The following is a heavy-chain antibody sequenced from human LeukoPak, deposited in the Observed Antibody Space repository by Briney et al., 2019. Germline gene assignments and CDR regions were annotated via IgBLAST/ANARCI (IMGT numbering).Heavy chain of an antibody. V-gene: IGHV4-59*01. Sequence: KPSETLSLTCTVSGGSISSYYWSWLRQPPGKGLEWIGYIYYSGSTNYNPSLKSRVTISVDTSKNQFSLKLSSVTAADTAVYYCARVVQEQLVVGDWFDPWGQGTLVTVSS. CDR2: IYYSGST. CDR1: GGSISSYY. D-gene: IGHD6-13*01. CDR3: ARVVQEQLVVGDWFDP. J-gene: IGHJ5*02.